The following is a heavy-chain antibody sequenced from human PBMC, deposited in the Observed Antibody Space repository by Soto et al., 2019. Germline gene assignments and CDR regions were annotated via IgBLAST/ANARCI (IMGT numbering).Heavy chain of an antibody. J-gene: IGHJ6*02. V-gene: IGHV4-59*01. Sequence: SETLSPTCTISGGSISGYYWSWIRQPPGKGLEWIGYVYYSGSTNYNPSLESRVTISIDTSKNQFSLKLTSVTAADTAVYYCARGGLGGRNYYYGMDVWGQGTTVTVSS. CDR1: GGSISGYY. CDR3: ARGGLGGRNYYYGMDV. D-gene: IGHD3-16*01. CDR2: VYYSGST.